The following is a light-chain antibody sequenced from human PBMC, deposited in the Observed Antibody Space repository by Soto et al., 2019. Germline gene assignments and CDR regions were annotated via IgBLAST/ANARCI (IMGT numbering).Light chain of an antibody. V-gene: IGKV3-15*01. J-gene: IGKJ4*01. CDR2: GAS. Sequence: EIVMTQSPATLSVSPGERATLSCRASQSVSGNLAWYQQKPGQAPRLLIYGASTRATGIPARFRGSGSGTEFTLTIDSLQSEDFAVYYCQQYNDWPPAFGGGTKVDIK. CDR3: QQYNDWPPA. CDR1: QSVSGN.